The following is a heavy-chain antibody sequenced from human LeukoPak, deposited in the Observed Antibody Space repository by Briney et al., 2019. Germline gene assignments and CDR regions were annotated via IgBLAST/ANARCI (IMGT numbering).Heavy chain of an antibody. CDR3: ARDLRYYDSSGYGY. J-gene: IGHJ4*02. CDR1: GFTFSSYA. CDR2: ISSNGGST. V-gene: IGHV3-64*01. Sequence: GGSLRLSCAASGFTFSSYAMHWVRQAPGKGLEYVSAISSNGGSTYYANSVKGRFTISRDNSKNTLYLQMGSLRAEDMAVYYCARDLRYYDSSGYGYWGQGTLVTVSS. D-gene: IGHD3-22*01.